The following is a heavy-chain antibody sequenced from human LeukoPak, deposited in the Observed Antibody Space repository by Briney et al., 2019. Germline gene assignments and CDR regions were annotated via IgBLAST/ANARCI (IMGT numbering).Heavy chain of an antibody. CDR2: IKQDGSEK. J-gene: IGHJ4*02. V-gene: IGHV3-7*01. Sequence: GGSLRLSCAASGFTFSSYWMSWVRQAPGKGLEWVANIKQDGSEKYYVDSVKGRFTISRDNAKNSLYLQMNSLRAEDSAVYYCATYHSSDFFDYWGQGTLVTVSS. CDR1: GFTFSSYW. D-gene: IGHD3-22*01. CDR3: ATYHSSDFFDY.